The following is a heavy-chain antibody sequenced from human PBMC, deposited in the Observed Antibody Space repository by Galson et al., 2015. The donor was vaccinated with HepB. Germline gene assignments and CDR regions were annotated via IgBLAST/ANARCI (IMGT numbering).Heavy chain of an antibody. CDR1: GYTFTSYD. CDR3: ARGRNWNAYYFDY. D-gene: IGHD1-1*01. Sequence: SVKVSCKASGYTFTSYDINWVRQATGQGLEWMGWMNAGNGNTKYSQKFQGRVTITRDTSASTAYMELSSLKSEDTAVYYCARGRNWNAYYFDYWGQGTLVTVSS. V-gene: IGHV1-3*01. CDR2: MNAGNGNT. J-gene: IGHJ4*02.